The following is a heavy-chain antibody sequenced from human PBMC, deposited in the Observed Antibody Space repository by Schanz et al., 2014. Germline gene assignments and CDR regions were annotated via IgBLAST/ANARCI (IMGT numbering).Heavy chain of an antibody. J-gene: IGHJ4*02. Sequence: VQLVESGGGVVQPGRSLRLSCAASGFTFSDSWMHWIRQAPGKGLVWVSRTSNDGSFTTFADSVKGRFTISRDNARNTLYLQMNSLRAEDTAVYYCARDLSYYTSGSYGYWGQGTLVTVSS. CDR3: ARDLSYYTSGSYGY. CDR2: TSNDGSFT. D-gene: IGHD3-10*01. V-gene: IGHV3-74*01. CDR1: GFTFSDSW.